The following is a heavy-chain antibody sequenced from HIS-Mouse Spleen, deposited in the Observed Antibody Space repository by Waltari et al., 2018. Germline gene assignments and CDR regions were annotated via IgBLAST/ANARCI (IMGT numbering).Heavy chain of an antibody. CDR1: GFTFSSYG. J-gene: IGHJ4*02. Sequence: QVQLVESGGGVVQPGRSLRLSCAASGFTFSSYGMHWVRRAPGKGLEWVAVISYDGSNKYYADSVKGRFTISRDNSKNTLYLQMNSLRAEDTAVYYCAKDSYDSSGYYYGCDYWGQGTLVTVSS. D-gene: IGHD3-22*01. CDR2: ISYDGSNK. V-gene: IGHV3-30*18. CDR3: AKDSYDSSGYYYGCDY.